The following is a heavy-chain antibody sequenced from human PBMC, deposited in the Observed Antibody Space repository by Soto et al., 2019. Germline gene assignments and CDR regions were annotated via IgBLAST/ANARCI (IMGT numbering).Heavy chain of an antibody. CDR1: GYTFTSYA. J-gene: IGHJ4*02. CDR3: ARDLPPVDY. CDR2: INADNGNT. V-gene: IGHV1-3*01. Sequence: QVQLVQSGAEVKKPGASVKVSCKASGYTFTSYAMHWVRQAPGHRLEWMGWINADNGNTKYSQKFQGRVTITRDTSASTAYMELSSLRAEDTAVYYCARDLPPVDYGGQGTLVTVSS.